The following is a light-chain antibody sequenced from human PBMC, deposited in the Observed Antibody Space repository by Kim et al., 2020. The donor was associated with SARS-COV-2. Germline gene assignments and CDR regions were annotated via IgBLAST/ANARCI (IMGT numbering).Light chain of an antibody. CDR2: GAS. CDR3: QQYNKWQRT. CDR1: QSVSSN. V-gene: IGKV3-15*01. Sequence: GSPGERATLSCRASQSVSSNLAWYQQKPGQAPRLVIYGASTRATGIPDRFSGGGSGTEFTLTISSLQSEDFAVYYCQQYNKWQRTFGQGTKVDIK. J-gene: IGKJ1*01.